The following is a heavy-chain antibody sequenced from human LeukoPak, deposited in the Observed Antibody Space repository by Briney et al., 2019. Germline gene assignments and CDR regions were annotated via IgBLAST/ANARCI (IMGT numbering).Heavy chain of an antibody. CDR1: DYSISSGYY. J-gene: IGHJ4*02. CDR3: ARGVIAAGGNDFDY. D-gene: IGHD6-13*01. Sequence: SETLSLTCSVSDYSISSGYYWGWIRQPPGKGLEWIGSIYHSGSTYYNPSLKSRVTISVDTSKNHFSLKLTSVTAADTAVYYCARGVIAAGGNDFDYWGQGTLVTVSS. CDR2: IYHSGST. V-gene: IGHV4-38-2*02.